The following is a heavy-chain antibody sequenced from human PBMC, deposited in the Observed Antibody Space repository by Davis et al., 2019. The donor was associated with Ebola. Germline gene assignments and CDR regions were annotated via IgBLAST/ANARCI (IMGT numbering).Heavy chain of an antibody. CDR1: GHSISRGIYY. Sequence: MPSETLSLTCAVSGHSISRGIYYWGWVRQPPGKGLEWIGEITHSGTTNYNPSLWGRVAISIETSKKQFSLELTSVTAADTAVYYCARGPNVYYDPSGNRLDNWGQGTLVSVSS. D-gene: IGHD3-22*01. V-gene: IGHV4-39*01. J-gene: IGHJ4*02. CDR2: ITHSGTT. CDR3: ARGPNVYYDPSGNRLDN.